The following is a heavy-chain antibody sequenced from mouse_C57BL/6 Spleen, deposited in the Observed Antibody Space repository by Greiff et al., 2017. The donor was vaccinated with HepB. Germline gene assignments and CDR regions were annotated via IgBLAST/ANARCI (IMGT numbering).Heavy chain of an antibody. CDR3: ARHDGYYLYFDV. CDR2: ISNLAYSI. V-gene: IGHV5-15*01. CDR1: GFTFSDYG. D-gene: IGHD2-3*01. Sequence: DVHLVESGGGLVQPGGSLKLSCAASGFTFSDYGMAWVRQAPRKGPEWVAFISNLAYSIYYADTVTGRFTISRENAKNTLYLEMSSLRSEDTAMYDCARHDGYYLYFDVWGTGTTVTVSS. J-gene: IGHJ1*03.